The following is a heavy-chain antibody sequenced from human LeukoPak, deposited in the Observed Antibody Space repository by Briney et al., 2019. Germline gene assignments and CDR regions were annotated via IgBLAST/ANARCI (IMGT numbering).Heavy chain of an antibody. D-gene: IGHD3-22*01. J-gene: IGHJ4*02. CDR2: INPTGGST. CDR1: GYTFTSYY. V-gene: IGHV1-46*01. Sequence: ASVKVSCKASGYTFTSYYMHWVRQAPGEGLEWMGIINPTGGSTSYAQKFQGRVTMTRDTSISTAYMELSRLRSDDTAVYYCAIVDPPSYDSSGYHPDYWGQGTLVTVSS. CDR3: AIVDPPSYDSSGYHPDY.